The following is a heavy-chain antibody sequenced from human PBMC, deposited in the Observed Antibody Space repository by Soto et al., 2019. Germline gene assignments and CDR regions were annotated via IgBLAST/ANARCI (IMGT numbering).Heavy chain of an antibody. D-gene: IGHD6-13*01. CDR2: TNAGNGNT. J-gene: IGHJ4*02. Sequence: GASVKVSCKASGYTFTSYAMHGVRQAPGQRLEWMGWTNAGNGNTKYSQKFQGRVTITRYTSASTAYMELSSLRSEDTAVYYCAKDRGGSSWYFDSWGQGTLVTVSS. CDR1: GYTFTSYA. CDR3: AKDRGGSSWYFDS. V-gene: IGHV1-3*01.